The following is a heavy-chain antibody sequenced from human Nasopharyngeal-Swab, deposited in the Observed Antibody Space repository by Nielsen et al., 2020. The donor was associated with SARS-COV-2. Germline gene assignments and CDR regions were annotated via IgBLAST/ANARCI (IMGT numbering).Heavy chain of an antibody. CDR2: ISAYSGNT. V-gene: IGHV1-18*04. J-gene: IGHJ2*01. Sequence: ASVTVSCKASGYTFTSYGLSWVRQAPGQGLEWMGWISAYSGNTNYAQRLQGRVTMTTDTSTSTAYMELRRLRSDDTAVYYCAREELVHWYFDLWGRGTLVTVSS. D-gene: IGHD6-13*01. CDR1: GYTFTSYG. CDR3: AREELVHWYFDL.